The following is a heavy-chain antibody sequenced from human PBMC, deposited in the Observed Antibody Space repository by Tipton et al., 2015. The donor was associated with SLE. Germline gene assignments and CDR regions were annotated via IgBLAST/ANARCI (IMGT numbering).Heavy chain of an antibody. D-gene: IGHD5-18*01. Sequence: TLSLTCAVYGGSFSGYYWSWIRQPPGKGLEWIGEINHSGSTNYNPSLKSRVTISVDTSKNQFSLKLRSVTAADTAVYYCARDRGYSYGPLYYFDYWGQGTLVTVSS. CDR1: GGSFSGYY. V-gene: IGHV4-34*01. CDR3: ARDRGYSYGPLYYFDY. CDR2: INHSGST. J-gene: IGHJ4*02.